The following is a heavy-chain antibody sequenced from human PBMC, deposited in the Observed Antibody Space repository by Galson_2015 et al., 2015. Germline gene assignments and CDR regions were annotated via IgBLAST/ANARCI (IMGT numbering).Heavy chain of an antibody. CDR3: AGKPPFDY. CDR1: GFTFSSYA. V-gene: IGHV3-30-3*01. CDR2: LSYDGSNK. J-gene: IGHJ4*02. Sequence: LRLSCAASGFTFSSYAMHWVRQAPGKGLEWVAVLSYDGSNKYYADSVKGRFTISRDNSRNTLYLQMNSLRAEDTAVYYCAGKPPFDYWGQETLVTVSS.